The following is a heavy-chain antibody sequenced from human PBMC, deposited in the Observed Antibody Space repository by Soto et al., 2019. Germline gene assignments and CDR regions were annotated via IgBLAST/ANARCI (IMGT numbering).Heavy chain of an antibody. Sequence: PSETLSLTCAFYGGSFSGYYWTWIRQPPGTGLEWIGEINHSGSTNYNPSLKSRVTISVDTSKNQFSLKLTSVTAADTAVYYCARDKITGLFDYWGRGTLVTVSS. CDR1: GGSFSGYY. D-gene: IGHD2-8*02. J-gene: IGHJ4*02. CDR3: ARDKITGLFDY. V-gene: IGHV4-34*01. CDR2: INHSGST.